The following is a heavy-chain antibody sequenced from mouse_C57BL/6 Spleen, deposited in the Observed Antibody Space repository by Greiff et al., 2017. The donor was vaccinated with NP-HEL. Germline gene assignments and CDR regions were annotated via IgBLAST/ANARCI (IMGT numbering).Heavy chain of an antibody. J-gene: IGHJ2*01. D-gene: IGHD2-1*01. V-gene: IGHV1-63*01. Sequence: QVQLQQSGAELVRPGTSVKMSCKASGYTFTNYWIGWAKQRPGHGLEWIGDIYPGGGYTNYNEKFKGKATLTADKSSSTAYMQFSSLTSEDSAIYYCARGGNYDFDYWGQGTTLTVSS. CDR3: ARGGNYDFDY. CDR2: IYPGGGYT. CDR1: GYTFTNYW.